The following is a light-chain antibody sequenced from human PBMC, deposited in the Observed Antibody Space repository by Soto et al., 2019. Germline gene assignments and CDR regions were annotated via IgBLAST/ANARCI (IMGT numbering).Light chain of an antibody. CDR1: QSISND. V-gene: IGKV3-11*01. CDR3: QQHSNWPPIT. CDR2: DTS. Sequence: EIVLTQSPATLSLSPGERATLSCRASQSISNDFAWFQQKPGQAPRLLIYDTSNRASGIPARFSGSGSGTDFTHTISSLEPEEFATHYCQQHSNWPPITFGQGTRLEMK. J-gene: IGKJ5*01.